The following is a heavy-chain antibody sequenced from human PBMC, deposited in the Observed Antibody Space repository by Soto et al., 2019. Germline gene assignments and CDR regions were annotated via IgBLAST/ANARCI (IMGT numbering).Heavy chain of an antibody. V-gene: IGHV4-4*02. CDR1: SGSISSSNW. CDR2: TYHSGTT. Sequence: SETLSLTCAVSSGSISSSNWWSWVRQPPGKGLEWIGETYHSGTTNYNPSLKSRVTISVDKSKNQFSLKLSSVTAADTAVYYCASLIAVANYWGQGTLVTVSS. J-gene: IGHJ4*02. D-gene: IGHD6-19*01. CDR3: ASLIAVANY.